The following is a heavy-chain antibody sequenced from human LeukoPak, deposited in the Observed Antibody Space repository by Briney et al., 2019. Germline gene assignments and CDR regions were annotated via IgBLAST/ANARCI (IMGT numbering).Heavy chain of an antibody. Sequence: SVKVSCKXSGGTFSSYAISWVRQAPGQGLEWMGGIIPIFGTANYAQKFQGRVTITADESTSTAYMELSSLRSEDTAVYYCARDPRITMVRGPFDYWGQGTLVTVSS. CDR1: GGTFSSYA. J-gene: IGHJ4*02. CDR2: IIPIFGTA. CDR3: ARDPRITMVRGPFDY. D-gene: IGHD3-10*01. V-gene: IGHV1-69*13.